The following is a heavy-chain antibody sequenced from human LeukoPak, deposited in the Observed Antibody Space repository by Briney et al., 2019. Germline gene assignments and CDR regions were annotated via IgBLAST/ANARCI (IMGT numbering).Heavy chain of an antibody. D-gene: IGHD1-1*01. J-gene: IGHJ4*02. CDR3: ARDGAYNWNDYYFDY. CDR2: INPSGGST. Sequence: ASVKVSCKASGYTFTSYYMHWVRQAPEQGLEWMGIINPSGGSTSYAQKFQGRVTMTRDMSTSTVYMELSSLRSEDTAVYYCARDGAYNWNDYYFDYWGQGTLVTVSS. CDR1: GYTFTSYY. V-gene: IGHV1-46*01.